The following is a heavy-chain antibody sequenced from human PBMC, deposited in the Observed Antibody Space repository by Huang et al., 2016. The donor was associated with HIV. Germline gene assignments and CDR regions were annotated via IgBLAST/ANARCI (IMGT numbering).Heavy chain of an antibody. V-gene: IGHV3-23*01. J-gene: IGHJ4*02. D-gene: IGHD3-10*01. CDR3: AKVRGSGSFYNDN. CDR2: IIGTGNTP. CDR1: GLTFNSYA. Sequence: EVQLLESGGGLVQPGGSLRLSCAASGLTFNSYAMSWFRQAPGKCLEWVAAIIGTGNTPYYADSVKGRFTISRDNARNTLYLQLNSLRPDDTAIYYCAKVRGSGSFYNDNWGQGTLVTVSS.